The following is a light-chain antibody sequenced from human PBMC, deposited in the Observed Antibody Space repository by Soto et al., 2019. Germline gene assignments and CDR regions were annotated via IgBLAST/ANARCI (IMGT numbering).Light chain of an antibody. CDR2: VTD. Sequence: QSALTQPPSVSGTLGQGVTISCSGSTSNIGENTVGWFQQLPGTAPKVLIYVTDKRPSGVPDRFSGSKSGTSAYLAISGLQSEDEADYYCAAWDGSLNAHVFGTGTQLTVL. CDR1: TSNIGENT. V-gene: IGLV1-44*01. J-gene: IGLJ1*01. CDR3: AAWDGSLNAHV.